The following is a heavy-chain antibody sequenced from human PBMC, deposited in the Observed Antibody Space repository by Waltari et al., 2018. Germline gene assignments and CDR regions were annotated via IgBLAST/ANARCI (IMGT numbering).Heavy chain of an antibody. Sequence: QVQLVESGGGVVQSGRSLRLSCVGSGFTFTNHGMNWVRQAPGKGLGGGAVIWYDGSNKNYVDAVKGRFTISRDNSKNTLYLEMNSPRAEDTAVYFCARGDGGSGLGASDIWGQGTMVTVSS. CDR2: IWYDGSNK. CDR3: ARGDGGSGLGASDI. CDR1: GFTFTNHG. D-gene: IGHD3-3*01. J-gene: IGHJ3*02. V-gene: IGHV3-33*01.